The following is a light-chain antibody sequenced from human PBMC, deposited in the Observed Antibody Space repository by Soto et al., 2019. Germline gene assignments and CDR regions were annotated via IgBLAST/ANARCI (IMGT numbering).Light chain of an antibody. CDR2: WAS. J-gene: IGKJ2*01. CDR1: QSVLSSSDNKNY. CDR3: QQYYSAPYT. Sequence: IVMTQSPDSLAVSLGERATVNCKSSQSVLSSSDNKNYLAWYQQKLGQSPKLLIYWASTRESGVPDRFSGSGSGTDFTLTISSLQAEDVAVYYCQQYYSAPYTFGQGTKLGIK. V-gene: IGKV4-1*01.